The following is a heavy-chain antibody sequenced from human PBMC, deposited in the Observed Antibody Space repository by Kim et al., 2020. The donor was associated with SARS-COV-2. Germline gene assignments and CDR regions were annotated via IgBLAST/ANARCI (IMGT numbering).Heavy chain of an antibody. D-gene: IGHD1-1*01. V-gene: IGHV3-15*01. J-gene: IGHJ4*02. CDR1: GFIFSNAW. CDR3: ATVGTVLEY. Sequence: GGSLRLSCAASGFIFSNAWMKWVRQAPGKGLEWVGRIRTKSDGGTIDYAAPVKGRFTISRDDSKSTLYLQMNSLKTEDTAVYYCATVGTVLEYWGQGTLVTVSS. CDR2: IRTKSDGGTI.